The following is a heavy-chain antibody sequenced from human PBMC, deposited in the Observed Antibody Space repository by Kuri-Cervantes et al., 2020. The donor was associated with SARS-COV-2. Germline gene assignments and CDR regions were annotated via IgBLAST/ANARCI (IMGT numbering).Heavy chain of an antibody. CDR2: ISNSGGTI. D-gene: IGHD7-27*01. Sequence: GESLKISCAASGFTFSSYWMHWVRQAPGKGLEWVSYISNSGGTIYYADSVKGRFTISRDNAKNSLYLQMNSLRAEDTAVYYCARELPGDYWFDPWGQGTPVTVSS. CDR3: ARELPGDYWFDP. CDR1: GFTFSSYW. V-gene: IGHV3-48*01. J-gene: IGHJ5*02.